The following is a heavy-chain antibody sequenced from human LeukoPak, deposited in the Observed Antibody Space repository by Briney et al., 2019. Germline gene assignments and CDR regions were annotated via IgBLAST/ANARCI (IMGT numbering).Heavy chain of an antibody. D-gene: IGHD2/OR15-2a*01. V-gene: IGHV4-61*05. CDR1: GGSISSSSYY. J-gene: IGHJ3*02. Sequence: KSSETLSLTCTVSGGSISSSSYYWGWIRQPPGKGLEWIGYIYYSGSTNYNPSLKSRVTISVDTSKNQFSLKLSSVTAAGTAVFYCAERGENTWGAFDIWGQGTMVTVSS. CDR2: IYYSGST. CDR3: AERGENTWGAFDI.